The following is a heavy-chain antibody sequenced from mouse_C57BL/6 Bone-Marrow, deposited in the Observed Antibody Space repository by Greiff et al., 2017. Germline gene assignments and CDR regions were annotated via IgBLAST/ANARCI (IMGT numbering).Heavy chain of an antibody. Sequence: QVQLQQPGAELVMPGASVKLSCKASGYTFTSYWMHWVKQRPGQGLEWIGEIDPSDSYTNYNQKFKGKATLTVDTSSRTAYMPLSSLTSEDSVVYYCARGWDDYGGQGTTLTVSS. CDR1: GYTFTSYW. CDR3: ARGWDDY. J-gene: IGHJ2*01. D-gene: IGHD4-1*01. CDR2: IDPSDSYT. V-gene: IGHV1-69*01.